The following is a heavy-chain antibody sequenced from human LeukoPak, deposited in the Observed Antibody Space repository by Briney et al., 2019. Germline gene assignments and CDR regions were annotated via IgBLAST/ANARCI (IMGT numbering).Heavy chain of an antibody. J-gene: IGHJ3*02. V-gene: IGHV3-53*01. CDR3: ARDKGFMFGFVI. CDR2: IYSGGST. CDR1: GFTISSNY. Sequence: PGGSLRLSCAASGFTISSNYMNWVRQAPGKGLDWVSVIYSGGSTYYADSVKGRFTISRDNSKNTLYLQMNSLRAEDTAVYYCARDKGFMFGFVIWGQGTMVTVSS. D-gene: IGHD3-10*02.